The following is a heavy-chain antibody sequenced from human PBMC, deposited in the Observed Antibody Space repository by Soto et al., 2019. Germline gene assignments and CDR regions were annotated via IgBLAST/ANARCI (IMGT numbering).Heavy chain of an antibody. CDR3: AREIVTAGGNNYFDP. D-gene: IGHD2-21*02. J-gene: IGHJ5*02. V-gene: IGHV4-4*02. CDR1: GGTVASSHW. Sequence: PSETLSLTCGVSGGTVASSHWWSWVRQSPGRGLEWIGNIYHTGDTNFNPSLKSRVTISVDKSNNQFSLKLTSLTAADTAVYFCAREIVTAGGNNYFDPWGHGTLVTVS. CDR2: IYHTGDT.